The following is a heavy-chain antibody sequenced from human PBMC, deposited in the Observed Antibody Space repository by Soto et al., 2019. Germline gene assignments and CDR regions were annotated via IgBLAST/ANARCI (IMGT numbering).Heavy chain of an antibody. CDR2: IKDKGNNYAI. Sequence: PGGSLRLSCVASGFAFSDSAIHWVRQSSGKGLERVGRIKDKGNNYAIAYVASVTGRFTVSRDDSKNTAYLQINSLKIEDTAIYFCTRHLIIWANHMTAAVSNDGFDIWGQGTMVTVSS. D-gene: IGHD2-21*02. CDR3: TRHLIIWANHMTAAVSNDGFDI. CDR1: GFAFSDSA. V-gene: IGHV3-73*01. J-gene: IGHJ3*02.